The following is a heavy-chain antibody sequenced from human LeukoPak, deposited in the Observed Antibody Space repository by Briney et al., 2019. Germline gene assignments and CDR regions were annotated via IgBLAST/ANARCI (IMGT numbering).Heavy chain of an antibody. Sequence: GGSLRLSCAASGFTFSSSWMSWVRQAPGKGLEWVANIKQDGSEKYYVDSVKGRFTISRDNAKNSLYLQMNSLRAEDTAVYYCARDLYGSGSYYPPYFDYWGQGTLVTVSS. D-gene: IGHD3-10*01. V-gene: IGHV3-7*01. CDR1: GFTFSSSW. J-gene: IGHJ4*02. CDR2: IKQDGSEK. CDR3: ARDLYGSGSYYPPYFDY.